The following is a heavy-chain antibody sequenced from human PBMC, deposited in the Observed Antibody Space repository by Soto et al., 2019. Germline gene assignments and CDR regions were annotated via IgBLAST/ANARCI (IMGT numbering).Heavy chain of an antibody. J-gene: IGHJ4*02. CDR2: IYYSGST. Sequence: QLQLQESGPGLVKPSETLSLTCTVSGGSISSSSYYWGWIRQPPGKGLEWIGSIYYSGSTYYNPSLKSRVTISADTSKNQFSLKLSSGPAADAAVYYCARGYYYGSGSYPIVAFDYWGQGTLVTVSS. CDR3: ARGYYYGSGSYPIVAFDY. CDR1: GGSISSSSYY. D-gene: IGHD3-10*01. V-gene: IGHV4-39*01.